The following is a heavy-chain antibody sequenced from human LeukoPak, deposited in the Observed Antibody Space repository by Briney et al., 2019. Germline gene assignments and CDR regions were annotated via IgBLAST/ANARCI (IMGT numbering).Heavy chain of an antibody. Sequence: ASVKVSCKASGYTFTSYGISWVRQAPGQGLEWMGWISAYNGNTSYAQKLQGRVTMTTDTSTSTAYMELRSLRSDDTAVYYCARDLVRFGELLEEPFDYWGQGTLVTVSS. J-gene: IGHJ4*02. CDR3: ARDLVRFGELLEEPFDY. CDR2: ISAYNGNT. CDR1: GYTFTSYG. D-gene: IGHD3-10*01. V-gene: IGHV1-18*01.